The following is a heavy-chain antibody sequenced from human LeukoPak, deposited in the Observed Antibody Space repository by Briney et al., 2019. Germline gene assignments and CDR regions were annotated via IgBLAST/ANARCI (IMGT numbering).Heavy chain of an antibody. J-gene: IGHJ4*02. V-gene: IGHV4-38-2*01. D-gene: IGHD3-3*01. CDR2: IYHSGST. CDR3: ARTSAFDFGVVIIFGGYYFDY. CDR1: GYSISSGYY. Sequence: SETLSLTCAVSGYSISSGYYWGWIRQPPGKGLEWIGSIYHSGSTYYNPSLKSRVTISVDTSKNQFSLKLSSVTAADTAVYYCARTSAFDFGVVIIFGGYYFDYWGQGTLVTVSS.